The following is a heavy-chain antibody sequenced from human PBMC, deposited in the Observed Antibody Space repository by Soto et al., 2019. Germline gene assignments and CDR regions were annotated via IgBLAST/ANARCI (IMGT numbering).Heavy chain of an antibody. J-gene: IGHJ6*02. Sequence: QVQLVQSGAEVKKPGASVKVSCKASGYTFTGYYMHWVRQAPGQGLEWMGWINPNSGGTNYAQKFQGWVTMTRDTSISTAYMELSRLRSDDTAVYYCAREATGYYPHYGMDVWGQGTTVTVSS. CDR3: AREATGYYPHYGMDV. D-gene: IGHD2-8*01. CDR2: INPNSGGT. CDR1: GYTFTGYY. V-gene: IGHV1-2*04.